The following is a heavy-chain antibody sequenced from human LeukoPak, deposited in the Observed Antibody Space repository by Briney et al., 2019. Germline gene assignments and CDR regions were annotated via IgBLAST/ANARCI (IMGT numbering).Heavy chain of an antibody. CDR2: INSDGSSI. CDR1: GFTFSSYW. Sequence: GGSLRLSCAASGFTFSSYWMHWVRQAPGKGLVWVSRINSDGSSISYADSVKGRFTISRDNAKNTLYLQMNSLRAEDTAVYYCARDFREDIVVVPAVSQEGLDYYYGMDVWGQGTTVTVSS. D-gene: IGHD2-2*01. J-gene: IGHJ6*02. V-gene: IGHV3-74*01. CDR3: ARDFREDIVVVPAVSQEGLDYYYGMDV.